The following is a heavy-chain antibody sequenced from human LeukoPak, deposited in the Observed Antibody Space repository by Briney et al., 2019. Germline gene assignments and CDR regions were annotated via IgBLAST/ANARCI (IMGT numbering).Heavy chain of an antibody. CDR3: ARDQDRTTYYYYGMDV. CDR1: GGSISSYY. Sequence: SETLSLTCTVSGGSISSYYWSWIRQPPGKGLEWIGYIYYSGSTNYNPSLKSRVTISVDTSKNQFSLKLSSVTAADTAVYYCARDQDRTTYYYYGMDVWGQGTTVTVSS. D-gene: IGHD1-14*01. J-gene: IGHJ6*02. V-gene: IGHV4-59*01. CDR2: IYYSGST.